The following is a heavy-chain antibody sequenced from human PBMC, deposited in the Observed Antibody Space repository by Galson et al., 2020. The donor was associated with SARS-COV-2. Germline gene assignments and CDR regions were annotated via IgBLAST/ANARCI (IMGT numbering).Heavy chain of an antibody. J-gene: IGHJ5*02. CDR2: VYYSGST. Sequence: SETLSLTCTVSGGSISSGGYYWSWIRQHPGKGLEWIGYVYYSGSTYYNPSLKSRITISVDTSKNQFSLKLSSVTAADTAVYYCARESNGDYARWFDPWGQGTLVTVSS. D-gene: IGHD4-17*01. V-gene: IGHV4-31*03. CDR3: ARESNGDYARWFDP. CDR1: GGSISSGGYY.